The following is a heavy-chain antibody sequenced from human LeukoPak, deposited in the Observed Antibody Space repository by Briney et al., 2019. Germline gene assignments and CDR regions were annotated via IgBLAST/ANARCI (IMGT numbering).Heavy chain of an antibody. CDR1: GGSISSSSYY. D-gene: IGHD3-22*01. CDR3: ARVSSYYYDSSGFYFDY. CDR2: IYYSGST. J-gene: IGHJ4*02. Sequence: SETLSLTCTVSGGSISSSSYYWGWIRQPPGKGLEWIGSIYYSGSTYYNPSLKSRVTISVDTSKNQFSLKLSSVTAADTAVYYCARVSSYYYDSSGFYFDYWGQGTLVTVSS. V-gene: IGHV4-39*07.